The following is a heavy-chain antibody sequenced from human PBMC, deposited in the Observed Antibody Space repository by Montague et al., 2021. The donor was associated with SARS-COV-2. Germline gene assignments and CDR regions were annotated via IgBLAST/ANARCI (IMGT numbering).Heavy chain of an antibody. J-gene: IGHJ4*02. V-gene: IGHV4-59*01. CDR3: ARRSLGYCSGGSCYSGYDY. D-gene: IGHD2-15*01. CDR2: IYYSGST. CDR1: GGSISSYY. Sequence: SETLSLTCTVSGGSISSYYRSWIRQPPGKGLEWIGYIYYSGSTNYNPSLKSRVTISVDTSKNQFSLKLSSVTAADTAVYYCARRSLGYCSGGSCYSGYDYWGQGTLVTVSS.